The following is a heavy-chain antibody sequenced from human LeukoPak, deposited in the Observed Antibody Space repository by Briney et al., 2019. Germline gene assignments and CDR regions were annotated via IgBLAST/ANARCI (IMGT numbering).Heavy chain of an antibody. CDR3: ARGVTTFSGLDY. V-gene: IGHV1-18*01. CDR2: ISAYNGNT. CDR1: GYTFTSYG. D-gene: IGHD4-17*01. J-gene: IGHJ4*02. Sequence: GSLKVSCKASGYTFTSYGISWVRQAPGQGLEWMGWISAYNGNTNYAQKLQGRVTMPTDTSTSTAYMELRSLRSDDTAVYYCARGVTTFSGLDYWGQGTLVTVSS.